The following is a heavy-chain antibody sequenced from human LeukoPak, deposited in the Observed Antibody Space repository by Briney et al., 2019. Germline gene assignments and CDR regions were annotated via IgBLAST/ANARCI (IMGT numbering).Heavy chain of an antibody. CDR2: IYPGDSDT. Sequence: VESLKISCKGSGYSFTSYWIGWVRQMPGKGLVWMGIIYPGDSDTRYSPSFQGQVTISADKSISTAYLQWSSLKASDTAMYYCARQAQDYDFWSGYLGAGYYYYYMDVWGKGTMVTVSS. CDR1: GYSFTSYW. J-gene: IGHJ6*03. V-gene: IGHV5-51*01. CDR3: ARQAQDYDFWSGYLGAGYYYYYMDV. D-gene: IGHD3-3*01.